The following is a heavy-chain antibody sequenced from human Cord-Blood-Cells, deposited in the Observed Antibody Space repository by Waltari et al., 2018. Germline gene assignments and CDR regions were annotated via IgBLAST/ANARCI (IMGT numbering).Heavy chain of an antibody. V-gene: IGHV4-39*01. CDR2: IDYSGST. J-gene: IGHJ4*02. D-gene: IGHD5-18*01. Sequence: QLQLQESGPGLVKPSETLSLTCTVSGGSISSSSYYWGWIRQPPGTGLEWIGSIDYSGSTCYNPSLKSRVTISVDTSKNQFSLKLSSVTAADTAVYYCARAGYSYGYFDYWGQGTLVTVSS. CDR1: GGSISSSSYY. CDR3: ARAGYSYGYFDY.